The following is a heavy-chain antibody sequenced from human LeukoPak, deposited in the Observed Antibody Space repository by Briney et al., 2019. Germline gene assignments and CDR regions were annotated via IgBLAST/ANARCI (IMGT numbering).Heavy chain of an antibody. CDR2: INHSGST. Sequence: SETLSLTCAVCGGSFSGYYWSWIRQPPGKGLEWIGEINHSGSTNYNPSLKSRVTISVDTSKNQFSLKLSSVTAADTAVYYCARGRDPDFDYWGQGTLVTVSS. J-gene: IGHJ4*02. CDR1: GGSFSGYY. V-gene: IGHV4-34*01. CDR3: ARGRDPDFDY.